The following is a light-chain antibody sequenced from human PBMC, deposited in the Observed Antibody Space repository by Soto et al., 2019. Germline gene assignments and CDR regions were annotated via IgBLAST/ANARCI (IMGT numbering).Light chain of an antibody. Sequence: DIQMTQSPSSLSASVGDRVTITCRACQTIRTYLNWYQQKPGKAPKLMIYAASTVQSGVPSRFSGGGSGTDFPLTINSLQHEVFATYYCQQSHGIPNTFGQGTKLEIK. J-gene: IGKJ2*01. CDR2: AAS. CDR3: QQSHGIPNT. V-gene: IGKV1-39*01. CDR1: QTIRTY.